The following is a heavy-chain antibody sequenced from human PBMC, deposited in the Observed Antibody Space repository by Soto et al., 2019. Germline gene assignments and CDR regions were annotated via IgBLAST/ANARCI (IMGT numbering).Heavy chain of an antibody. CDR1: GGTFSSYA. CDR3: ALSGYDFWSGYPASYYYGMDV. Sequence: GASVKVSCKASGGTFSSYAISWVRQAPGQGLEWMGGIIPIFGTANYAQKFQGRVTITADESTSTAYMELSSLRSEDTAVYYCALSGYDFWSGYPASYYYGMDVWGQGTTVTVSS. D-gene: IGHD3-3*01. V-gene: IGHV1-69*13. CDR2: IIPIFGTA. J-gene: IGHJ6*02.